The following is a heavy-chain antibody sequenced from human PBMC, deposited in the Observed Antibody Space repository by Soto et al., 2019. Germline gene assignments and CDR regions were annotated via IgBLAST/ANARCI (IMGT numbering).Heavy chain of an antibody. CDR3: ARDAHSYDSRSLGH. CDR2: MSYDGTTK. Sequence: GGSLRLSCAASGFTFSSYSIHWDRQAPGKGLEWVTTMSYDGTTKYFADSVKGRFSISRDISKNTLYLQMNSLRVEDTAVYYLARDAHSYDSRSLGHWGQGTLVDVSS. D-gene: IGHD5-18*01. CDR1: GFTFSSYS. J-gene: IGHJ4*01. V-gene: IGHV3-30*04.